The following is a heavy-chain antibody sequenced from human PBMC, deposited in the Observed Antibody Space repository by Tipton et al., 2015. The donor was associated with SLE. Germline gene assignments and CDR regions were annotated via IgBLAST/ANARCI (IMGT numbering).Heavy chain of an antibody. CDR2: IYHSGST. D-gene: IGHD5-18*01. J-gene: IGHJ3*02. Sequence: PGLVKPSETLSLTCAVSGYSISSGYYWGWIRQPPGKGLEWIGSIYHSGSTYYNPSLKSRVTISVDTSKNQFSLKLSSVTAADTAVYYCARQDGYSYGPGAFDIWGQGTMVTVSS. CDR3: ARQDGYSYGPGAFDI. CDR1: GYSISSGYY. V-gene: IGHV4-38-2*01.